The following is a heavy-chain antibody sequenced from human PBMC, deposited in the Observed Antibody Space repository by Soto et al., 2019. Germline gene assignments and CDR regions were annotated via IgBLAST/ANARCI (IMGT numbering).Heavy chain of an antibody. V-gene: IGHV2-5*02. D-gene: IGHD6-13*01. CDR1: GFSLTTTEVT. CDR3: AQSGPIATVGFDY. J-gene: IGHJ4*02. Sequence: QITLKESGPSLVNTTQSLTLTCSFSGFSLTTTEVTVGWIRQPPGKALEWLALIYWDDDKRYSPSRKSSLTITKDTAKNQVVLTLTNVPPEDTATYFCAQSGPIATVGFDYWGQGSLVTVSS. CDR2: IYWDDDK.